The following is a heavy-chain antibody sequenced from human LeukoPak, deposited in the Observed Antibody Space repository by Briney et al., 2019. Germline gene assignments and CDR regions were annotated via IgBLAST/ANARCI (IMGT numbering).Heavy chain of an antibody. CDR3: ARDPNIAAAGGH. CDR2: ISSSSSYI. Sequence: PGGSLRLSCAAFGFTFSSYSMNWVRQAPGKGLEWVSSISSSSSYIYYADSVKGRFTISRDNAKNSLYLQMNSLRAEDTAVYYCARDPNIAAAGGHWGQGTLVTVSS. V-gene: IGHV3-21*01. CDR1: GFTFSSYS. D-gene: IGHD6-13*01. J-gene: IGHJ4*02.